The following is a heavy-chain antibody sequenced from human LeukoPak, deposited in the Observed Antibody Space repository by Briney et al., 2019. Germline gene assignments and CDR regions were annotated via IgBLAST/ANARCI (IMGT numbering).Heavy chain of an antibody. CDR3: ARTEVIFGEVPEALGSYYMDV. CDR2: IIPIFGTA. CDR1: GGTFSSYA. J-gene: IGHJ6*03. Sequence: SSVKVSCKASGGTFSSYAISWVRQAPGQGLEWMGRIIPIFGTANYAQKFQGRVTITTDESTSTAYMELSSLRSEDTAVYYCARTEVIFGEVPEALGSYYMDVWGKGTTVTVSS. V-gene: IGHV1-69*05. D-gene: IGHD3-3*01.